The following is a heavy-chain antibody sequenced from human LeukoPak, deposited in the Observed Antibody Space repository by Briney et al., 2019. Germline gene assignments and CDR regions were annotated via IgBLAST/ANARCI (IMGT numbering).Heavy chain of an antibody. CDR1: GYTFTDYY. Sequence: SVPVSCMASGYTFTDYYMHWLRPAPGQGREWMGWINPNSGGTNYAQKFQGRVTMTRDTSISTAYMELSRLRSDDTAVYYCARDSGVAAGSWGQGTLVTVSS. J-gene: IGHJ4*02. CDR2: INPNSGGT. D-gene: IGHD2-15*01. CDR3: ARDSGVAAGS. V-gene: IGHV1-2*02.